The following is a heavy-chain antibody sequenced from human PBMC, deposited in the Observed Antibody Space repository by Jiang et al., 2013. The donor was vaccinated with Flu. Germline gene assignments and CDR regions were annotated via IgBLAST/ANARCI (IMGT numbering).Heavy chain of an antibody. J-gene: IGHJ4*02. CDR1: GYSFTSYW. CDR3: ARHATRYYDSSGLSRLDY. Sequence: SLRISCKGSGYSFTSYWISWVRQMPGKGLEWMGRIDPSDSYTNYSPSFQGHVTISADKSISTAYLQWSSLKASDTAMYYCARHATRYYDSSGLSRLDYWGQGTLVTVSS. CDR2: IDPSDSYT. V-gene: IGHV5-10-1*01. D-gene: IGHD3-22*01.